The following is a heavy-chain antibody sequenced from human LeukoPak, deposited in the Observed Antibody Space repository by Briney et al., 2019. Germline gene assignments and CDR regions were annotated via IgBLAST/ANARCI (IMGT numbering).Heavy chain of an antibody. CDR2: ISGSGGST. D-gene: IGHD2-15*01. CDR1: GFTFSSYA. J-gene: IGHJ4*02. CDR3: AKDDGYCSGGSCYEIGVPDY. V-gene: IGHV3-23*01. Sequence: LSGGSLRLSCAASGFTFSSYAMSWVRQAPGKGLEWVSAISGSGGSTYYADSVKGRFTISRDNSKNTLYLQMNSLRAEDTAVYYCAKDDGYCSGGSCYEIGVPDYWGQGTLVTVSS.